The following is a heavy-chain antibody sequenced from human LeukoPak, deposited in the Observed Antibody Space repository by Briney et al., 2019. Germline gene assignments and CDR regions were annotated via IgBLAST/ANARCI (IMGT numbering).Heavy chain of an antibody. CDR1: GFTFSSYW. J-gene: IGHJ3*02. CDR3: ARDIAAAVDGNDAFDI. D-gene: IGHD6-13*01. V-gene: IGHV3-7*01. Sequence: QPGGSLRLSCAASGFTFSSYWMSWVRQAPGKGLEWVANIKQDGSEKYYVDSVKGRFTISRDNAKNSLYLQMNSLRAEDTAVYYCARDIAAAVDGNDAFDIWGQGTMVTVSS. CDR2: IKQDGSEK.